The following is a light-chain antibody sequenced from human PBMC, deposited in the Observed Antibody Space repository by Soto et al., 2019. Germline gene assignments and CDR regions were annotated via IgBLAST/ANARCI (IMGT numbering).Light chain of an antibody. V-gene: IGKV3-20*01. CDR1: QSVSSSY. J-gene: IGKJ2*01. Sequence: EIVLTQSPGTLSLSPGERATLSCRASQSVSSSYLVWYQQKPGQAPRLLIYGASSRATGIPDRFSGSGSGTDFTLTINRLEPEDFAVYYCQQYGSSPLTFGQGTKLEIK. CDR3: QQYGSSPLT. CDR2: GAS.